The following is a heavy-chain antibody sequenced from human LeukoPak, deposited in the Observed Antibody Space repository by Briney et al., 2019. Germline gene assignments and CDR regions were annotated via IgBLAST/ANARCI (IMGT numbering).Heavy chain of an antibody. CDR3: ARVPLNYYDFWSGYPPSYYYYYMDV. J-gene: IGHJ6*03. D-gene: IGHD3-3*01. CDR2: ISYDGSNK. V-gene: IGHV3-30*01. Sequence: PGRSLRLSCAASGVTLSSYAMHWVRQAPGKGLEWGAVISYDGSNKYYADSVKGRFTISRDNSMTTLYLQMNSLRAEDTAVYYCARVPLNYYDFWSGYPPSYYYYYMDVWGKGTTVTVSS. CDR1: GVTLSSYA.